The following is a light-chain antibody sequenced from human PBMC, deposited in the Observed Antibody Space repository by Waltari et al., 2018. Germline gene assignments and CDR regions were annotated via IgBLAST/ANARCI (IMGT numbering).Light chain of an antibody. CDR2: GAS. J-gene: IGKJ2*01. Sequence: EIVLTQSPDTLSLSPGERATLSCRASQSVGGYLAWYQHKPGQAPRLLLSGASNRATGIPARFSGSGSGTDFTLTISSLEPEDFAVYYCQQRAGWPLYSFGQGTRLEI. V-gene: IGKV3-11*01. CDR3: QQRAGWPLYS. CDR1: QSVGGY.